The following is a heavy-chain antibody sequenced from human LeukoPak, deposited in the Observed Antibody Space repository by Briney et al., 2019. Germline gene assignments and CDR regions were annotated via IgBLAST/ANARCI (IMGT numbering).Heavy chain of an antibody. CDR2: IKQDGSEK. J-gene: IGHJ4*02. D-gene: IGHD3-9*01. CDR1: GFTFSSYW. Sequence: PGGSLRLSCAASGFTFSSYWMSWVRQAPGKGLEWVANIKQDGSEKYYVDSVKGRFTISRDNAKNSLYLQMNSLRAEDTAVYYCARDDYDILTGYPYYLDYWGQGTLVTVSS. V-gene: IGHV3-7*01. CDR3: ARDDYDILTGYPYYLDY.